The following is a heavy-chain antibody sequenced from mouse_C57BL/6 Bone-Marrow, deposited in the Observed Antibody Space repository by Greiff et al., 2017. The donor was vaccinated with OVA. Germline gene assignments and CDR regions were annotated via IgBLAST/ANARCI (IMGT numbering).Heavy chain of an antibody. CDR1: GYTFTSYW. V-gene: IGHV1-52*01. J-gene: IGHJ4*01. Sequence: QVQLQQPGAELVRPGSSVKLSCKASGYTFTSYWMHWVKQRPIQGLEWIGNIDPSDSETHYNQKFKDKATLTVDKSSSTAYMQLSSLTSEDSAVYYCAIVATWDAIDYWGQGTSVTVSS. CDR3: AIVATWDAIDY. D-gene: IGHD1-1*01. CDR2: IDPSDSET.